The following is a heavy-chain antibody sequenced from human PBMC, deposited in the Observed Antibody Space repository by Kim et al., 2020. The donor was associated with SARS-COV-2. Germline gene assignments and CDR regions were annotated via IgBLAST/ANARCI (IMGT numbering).Heavy chain of an antibody. Sequence: TNYTPSLKSRVTMSVDTSENQFSLKLSSVTAADTAVYYCASNVGTGTLGYWGQGTLVTVSS. D-gene: IGHD1-7*01. CDR2: T. V-gene: IGHV4-4*07. J-gene: IGHJ4*02. CDR3: ASNVGTGTLGY.